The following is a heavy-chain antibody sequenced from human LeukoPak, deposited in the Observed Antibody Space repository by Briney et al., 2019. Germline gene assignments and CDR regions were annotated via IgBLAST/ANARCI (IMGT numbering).Heavy chain of an antibody. CDR2: IRSKTNNFAT. V-gene: IGHV3-73*01. D-gene: IGHD2-15*01. CDR1: GFTFSGSA. J-gene: IGHJ6*02. CDR3: AKDNLGSAYYYGLDV. Sequence: GGSLRLSCATSGFTFSGSAMHWVRQASGKGLEWVGRIRSKTNNFATNYAASVKGRFTISRDDSKNTAYLQMNTLRAEDTALYYCAKDNLGSAYYYGLDVWGQGTTVTVSS.